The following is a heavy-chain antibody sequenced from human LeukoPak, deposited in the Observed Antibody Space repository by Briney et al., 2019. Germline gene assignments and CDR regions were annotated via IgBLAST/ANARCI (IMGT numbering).Heavy chain of an antibody. CDR1: GYTFTGYY. D-gene: IGHD2-15*01. CDR2: INPNSGGT. Sequence: ASVKVSCKASGYTFTGYYMHWVRQAPGQGLEWMGWINPNSGGTNYAQKFQGWVTMTRDTSISTAYMELSRLRSDDTAVYYCARGATVVQLGAATPRFTYNWFDPWGQGTLVTVSS. CDR3: ARGATVVQLGAATPRFTYNWFDP. J-gene: IGHJ5*02. V-gene: IGHV1-2*04.